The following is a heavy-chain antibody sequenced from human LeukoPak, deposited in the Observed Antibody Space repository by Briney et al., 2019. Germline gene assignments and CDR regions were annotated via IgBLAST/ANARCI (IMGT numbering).Heavy chain of an antibody. CDR3: ASVYFDF. V-gene: IGHV1-18*01. CDR1: GYSFSSYA. Sequence: ASVKVSCKASGYSFSSYAISWVRQAPGQGLEWMGWISANSGNTNYAQKLQGRVTMTTDTSTSTAYMELRSLRSDDTAVYYRASVYFDFWGQGTLVTVSS. CDR2: ISANSGNT. J-gene: IGHJ4*02.